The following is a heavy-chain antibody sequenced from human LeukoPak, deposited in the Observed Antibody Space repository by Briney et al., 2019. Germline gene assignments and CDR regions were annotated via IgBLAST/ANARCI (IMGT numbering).Heavy chain of an antibody. CDR2: ISSDGGNT. J-gene: IGHJ4*02. V-gene: IGHV3-64*01. CDR1: GFTFSNYP. Sequence: PGGSLRLSCAASGFTFSNYPMYWVRQAPGKGLEYVSAISSDGGNTYYAKSVKGRFTISRDNSMNTLYLQMGRLRAEDLAVYYCARGHVVGAHVYYFDYWGQGTLVTVSS. D-gene: IGHD1-26*01. CDR3: ARGHVVGAHVYYFDY.